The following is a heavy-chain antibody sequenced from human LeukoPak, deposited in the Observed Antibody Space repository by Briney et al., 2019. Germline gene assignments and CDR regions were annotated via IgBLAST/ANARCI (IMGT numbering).Heavy chain of an antibody. J-gene: IGHJ2*01. CDR1: GFTFGSYG. CDR2: MSATGSDI. Sequence: GGTLRLSCAASGFTFGSYGMSWVRQAPGKGLQRVSTMSATGSDIHHADSVKGRFTISRDNSKNTLYLQMNSLRAEDTAVYYCAKDLVTWASGNWYFDLWGRGTLVTVSS. CDR3: AKDLVTWASGNWYFDL. V-gene: IGHV3-23*01. D-gene: IGHD2-21*02.